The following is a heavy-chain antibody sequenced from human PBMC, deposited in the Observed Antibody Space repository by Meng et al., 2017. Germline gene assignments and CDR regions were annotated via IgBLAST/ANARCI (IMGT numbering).Heavy chain of an antibody. D-gene: IGHD6-13*01. CDR3: ARGYSSSWYTDY. J-gene: IGHJ4*02. V-gene: IGHV1-2*06. CDR2: INPNSGGT. CDR1: GYTFTGYY. Sequence: QVQLGWSGAEVKKPGTSVKVSCKASGYTFTGYYMHWVRQAPGQGLEWMGRINPNSGGTNYAQKFQGRVTMTRDTSISTAYMELSRLRSDDTAVYYCARGYSSSWYTDYWGQGTLVTVSS.